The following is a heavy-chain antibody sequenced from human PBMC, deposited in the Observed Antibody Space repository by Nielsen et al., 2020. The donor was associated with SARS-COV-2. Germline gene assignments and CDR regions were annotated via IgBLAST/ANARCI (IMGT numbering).Heavy chain of an antibody. CDR3: ANQKRYYYYMDV. CDR2: ISGSGGST. V-gene: IGHV3-23*01. Sequence: VRQMPGKGLEWVSAISGSGGSTYYADSVKGRFTISRDNSKNTLYLQMNSLRAEDTAVYYCANQKRYYYYMDVWGKGTTVTVSS. J-gene: IGHJ6*03.